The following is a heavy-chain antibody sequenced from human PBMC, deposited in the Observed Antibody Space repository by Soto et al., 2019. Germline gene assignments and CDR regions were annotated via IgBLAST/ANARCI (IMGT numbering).Heavy chain of an antibody. Sequence: SGPTLEPTQTLTLTCSFSGFSLSTSGVGVAWIRQPPGKALEWLALIYWDDDKRYSPSLKSRLTITTDTSKNQVVLSMTNLDPLNTATYYRGYRRFSSTWPADYWGQGTLDTVSS. CDR3: GYRRFSSTWPADY. J-gene: IGHJ4*02. D-gene: IGHD2-2*01. V-gene: IGHV2-5*02. CDR2: IYWDDDK. CDR1: GFSLSTSGVG.